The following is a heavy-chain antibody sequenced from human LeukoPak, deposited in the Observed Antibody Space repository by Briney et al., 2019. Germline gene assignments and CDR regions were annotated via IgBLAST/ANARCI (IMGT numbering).Heavy chain of an antibody. V-gene: IGHV1-46*01. D-gene: IGHD2-2*01. CDR1: GYTFTSYY. CDR2: INPSGGST. CDR3: ARVADIVVVPAAGRPFDP. J-gene: IGHJ5*02. Sequence: ASVKVSCKASGYTFTSYYMHWVRQAPGQGLEWMGIINPSGGSTSYAQKFQGRVTMTTDTSTSTAYMELRSLRSDDTAVYYCARVADIVVVPAAGRPFDPWGQGTLVTVSS.